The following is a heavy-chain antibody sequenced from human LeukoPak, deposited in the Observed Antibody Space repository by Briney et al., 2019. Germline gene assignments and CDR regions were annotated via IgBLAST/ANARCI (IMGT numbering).Heavy chain of an antibody. CDR1: GFTFSSYA. J-gene: IGHJ3*02. D-gene: IGHD7-27*01. CDR3: AKPEIDNWGFYGAFDI. V-gene: IGHV3-23*01. CDR2: ISGSGGST. Sequence: HPGGSLRLSCAASGFTFSSYAMSWVRQAPGKGLEWVSAISGSGGSTYYADSVKGRFTISRDNSKNTLYLQMNSLRAEDTAVYYCAKPEIDNWGFYGAFDIWGQGTMVTVSS.